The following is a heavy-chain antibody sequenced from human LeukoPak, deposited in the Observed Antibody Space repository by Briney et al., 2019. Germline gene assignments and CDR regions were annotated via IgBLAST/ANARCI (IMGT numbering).Heavy chain of an antibody. CDR1: GDSISSGDYY. CDR3: ARHSFNFWSGQSRHGMDV. J-gene: IGHJ6*02. CDR2: IYYSGST. V-gene: IGHV4-61*08. Sequence: SETLSLTCAVSGDSISSGDYYWSWIRQPPGKGLEWIGYIYYSGSTNYNPSLKSRVTISVDTSKNQFSLKLSSVTAADTAVYYCARHSFNFWSGQSRHGMDVWGQGTTVTVSS. D-gene: IGHD3-3*01.